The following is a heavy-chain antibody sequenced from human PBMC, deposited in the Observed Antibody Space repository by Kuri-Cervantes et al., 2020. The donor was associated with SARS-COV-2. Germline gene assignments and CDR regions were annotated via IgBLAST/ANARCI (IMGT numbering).Heavy chain of an antibody. CDR1: GFTFSSYS. J-gene: IGHJ4*02. Sequence: GESLKISCAASGFTFSSYSMNWVRQAPGKGLEWVSYISSSSSTIYYADSVKGRFTISRDNAKNSLYLQMNSLRAEDTAVYYCAKDPPGYWGQGTLVTVSS. CDR2: ISSSSSTI. CDR3: AKDPPGY. V-gene: IGHV3-48*01.